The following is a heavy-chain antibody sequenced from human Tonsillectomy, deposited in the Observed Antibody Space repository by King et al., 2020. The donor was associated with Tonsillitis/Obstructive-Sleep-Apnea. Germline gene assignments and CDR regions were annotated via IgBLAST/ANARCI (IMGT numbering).Heavy chain of an antibody. V-gene: IGHV3-7*04. CDR1: GFTFSSYW. CDR2: IKQDGSEK. CDR3: ARDFSYYSSVETHFDY. Sequence: VQLVESGGGLVQPGGSLRLSFAASGFTFSSYWMSWVRQAPGKGLEWVANIKQDGSEKYYVDSVKGRFTISRDNAKNSRHLQMNSRRAEDTAVYYCARDFSYYSSVETHFDYWGQGTLVTVSS. D-gene: IGHD1-26*01. J-gene: IGHJ4*02.